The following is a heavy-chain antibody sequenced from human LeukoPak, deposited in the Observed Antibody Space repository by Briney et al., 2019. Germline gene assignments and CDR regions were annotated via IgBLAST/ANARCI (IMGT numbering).Heavy chain of an antibody. CDR2: FDPEDGER. V-gene: IGHV1-24*01. CDR1: GYILSDLN. CDR3: ATKYGDYGDSSNI. D-gene: IGHD4-17*01. Sequence: ASVRVSCKVSGYILSDLNIHWVRQAPGKGLEWMGGFDPEDGERSYAQKFQGRATMTEDTSTDTAYVEVRSLRSEDTGVYYCATKYGDYGDSSNIWGQGTLVTVSS. J-gene: IGHJ3*02.